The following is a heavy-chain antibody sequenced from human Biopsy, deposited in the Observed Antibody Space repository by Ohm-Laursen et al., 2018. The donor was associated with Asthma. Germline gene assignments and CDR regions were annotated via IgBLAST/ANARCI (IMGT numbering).Heavy chain of an antibody. CDR3: ARSSHINWGGYFDY. CDR1: GNTFSGYY. V-gene: IGHV1-69*01. CDR2: IIPIFGTA. Sequence: SSVKVSCKASGNTFSGYYLHWVRQAPGQGLEWMGGIIPIFGTANYAQKFQGRVTITADESTSTAYMELSSLRSEDTAVYYCARSSHINWGGYFDYWGQGTLVTVSS. D-gene: IGHD7-27*01. J-gene: IGHJ4*02.